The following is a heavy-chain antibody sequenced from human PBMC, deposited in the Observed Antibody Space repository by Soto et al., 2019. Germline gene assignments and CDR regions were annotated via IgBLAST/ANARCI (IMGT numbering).Heavy chain of an antibody. V-gene: IGHV3-30*18. D-gene: IGHD3-10*01. CDR3: AKALGRITMVRGVTETDY. Sequence: QVQLVESGGGVVQPGRSLTLSCAASGFTFSSYGMHWVRQAPGKGLEWVAVVSFDAGNKYYADSVKGRFTIFRDNSNNTLFLQMNSLRTEDTALYYCAKALGRITMVRGVTETDYWGQGTLVTVSS. CDR2: VSFDAGNK. J-gene: IGHJ4*02. CDR1: GFTFSSYG.